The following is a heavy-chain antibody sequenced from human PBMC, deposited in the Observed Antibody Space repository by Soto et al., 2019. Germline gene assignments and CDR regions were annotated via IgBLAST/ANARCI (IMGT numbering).Heavy chain of an antibody. CDR2: IIPIFGTA. Sequence: ASVKVSCKASGGTFSSYAISWVRQAPGQGLEWMGGIIPIFGTANYAQKFQGRVTITADESTSTAYMELSSLRSEDTAVYYCAVDHILTGLRFMDVWGQGTTVTVSS. CDR3: AVDHILTGLRFMDV. J-gene: IGHJ6*02. V-gene: IGHV1-69*13. CDR1: GGTFSSYA. D-gene: IGHD3-9*01.